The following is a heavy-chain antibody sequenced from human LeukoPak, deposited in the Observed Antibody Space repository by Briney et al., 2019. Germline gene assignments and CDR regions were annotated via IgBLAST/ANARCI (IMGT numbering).Heavy chain of an antibody. Sequence: SETLSLTCTVSGDFITAYYWSWIRHPPGKGLEWIGSIYHSGSTYYNPSLKSRVTISVDTSNNQFYLKLSSVTAADSAVYYCARASRTGDYWGQGTLVTVSS. CDR3: ARASRTGDY. CDR1: GDFITAYY. D-gene: IGHD2-2*01. J-gene: IGHJ4*02. CDR2: IYHSGST. V-gene: IGHV4-38-2*02.